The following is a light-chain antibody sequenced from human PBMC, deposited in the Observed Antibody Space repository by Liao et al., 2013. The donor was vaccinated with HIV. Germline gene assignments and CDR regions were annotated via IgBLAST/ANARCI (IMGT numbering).Light chain of an antibody. CDR1: NIGRKG. CDR2: YDS. Sequence: SYELTQPPSVSVAPGKTARITCGGNNIGRKGVHWFQQKPGQAPVLVIYYDSDRPSGIPERFSGSNSGNTATLTISRVEAGDEADYYCQVWDSSSDHPGVFGGGTKLTVL. J-gene: IGLJ3*02. V-gene: IGLV3-21*01. CDR3: QVWDSSSDHPGV.